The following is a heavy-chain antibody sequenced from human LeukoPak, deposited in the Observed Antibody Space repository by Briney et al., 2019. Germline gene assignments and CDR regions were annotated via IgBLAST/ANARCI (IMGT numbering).Heavy chain of an antibody. V-gene: IGHV4-34*01. J-gene: IGHJ4*02. D-gene: IGHD5-12*01. CDR3: ARGPPYSGSIH. CDR2: INHSGST. CDR1: GGSFSGYY. Sequence: PSETLSLTCAVYGGSFSGYYWSWIRQPPGKVLEWIGEINHSGSTNYNPSLKSRVTISVDTSKNQFSLKLSSVTAADTAVYYCARGPPYSGSIHWGQGTLVTVSS.